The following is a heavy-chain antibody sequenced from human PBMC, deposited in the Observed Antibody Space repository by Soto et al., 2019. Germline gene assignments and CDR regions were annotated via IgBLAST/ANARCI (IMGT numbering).Heavy chain of an antibody. Sequence: SETLSLTCAVYGGSFSAYYWSWVRQPPGKGLEWIGEIIHSESTKYNPSLKSRVTISVDTSKNQFSLKLSSVTAADTAVYYCATSSVSRLLNHWYFDLWGRGTLVTVSS. V-gene: IGHV4-34*12. CDR2: IIHSEST. CDR3: ATSSVSRLLNHWYFDL. J-gene: IGHJ2*01. CDR1: GGSFSAYY.